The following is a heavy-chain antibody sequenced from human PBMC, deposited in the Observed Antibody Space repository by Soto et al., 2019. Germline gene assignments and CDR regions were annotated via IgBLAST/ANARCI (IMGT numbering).Heavy chain of an antibody. Sequence: ASVEVSCKASGGTFGSYASRWVRQAPGQGLEWMGGIIPIFGTANYAQKFQGRVTITADESTSTAYMELSSLRSEDTAVYYCARSRFYDFWSGHLYYYYGMDVWGQGTTVTVSS. CDR3: ARSRFYDFWSGHLYYYYGMDV. J-gene: IGHJ6*02. CDR1: GGTFGSYA. CDR2: IIPIFGTA. D-gene: IGHD3-3*01. V-gene: IGHV1-69*13.